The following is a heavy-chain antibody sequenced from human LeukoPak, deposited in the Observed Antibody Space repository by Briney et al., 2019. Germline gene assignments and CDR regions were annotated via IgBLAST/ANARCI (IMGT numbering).Heavy chain of an antibody. D-gene: IGHD3-16*01. V-gene: IGHV4-34*01. CDR2: INHSGST. CDR3: ARGVPLGGYSLQQLVWGSYYYMDV. Sequence: SETLSLTCAVYGGSFSDYYWTWIRQPPGKGLEWIGEINHSGSTNYNPSLKSRVTISVDTSKNQFSLKLSSVTAVDTAVYYCARGVPLGGYSLQQLVWGSYYYMDVWGSGTTVTVSS. CDR1: GGSFSDYY. J-gene: IGHJ6*03.